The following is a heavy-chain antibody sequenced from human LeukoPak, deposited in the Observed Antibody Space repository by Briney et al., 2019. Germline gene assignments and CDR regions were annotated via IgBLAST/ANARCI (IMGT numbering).Heavy chain of an antibody. CDR3: ARCLHDYGRLAYFDY. D-gene: IGHD3-10*01. CDR2: TYYRSKWYY. Sequence: SQTLSLTCAISGDSVSSNSDAWAWIRQSPSRGLEWLGRTYYRSKWYYDYPVSVKGRITINPDTSKNQFSLQLNFVTPEDTAIYYCARCLHDYGRLAYFDYWGQGTLVTVSS. V-gene: IGHV6-1*01. CDR1: GDSVSSNSDA. J-gene: IGHJ4*02.